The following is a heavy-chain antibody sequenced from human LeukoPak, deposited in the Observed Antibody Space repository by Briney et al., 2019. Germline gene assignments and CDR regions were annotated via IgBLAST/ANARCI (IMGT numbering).Heavy chain of an antibody. D-gene: IGHD1-26*01. V-gene: IGHV3-20*04. J-gene: IGHJ1*01. CDR2: INWNGGST. CDR3: ARAGSGSYGEYFQH. Sequence: RPGGSLRLSCAASGFTFDDYGMSWVRQAPGKGLEWVSGINWNGGSTGYADSVKGRFTISRDNAKNSLYLQMNSLRAEDTALYYCARAGSGSYGEYFQHWGQGTLVTVSS. CDR1: GFTFDDYG.